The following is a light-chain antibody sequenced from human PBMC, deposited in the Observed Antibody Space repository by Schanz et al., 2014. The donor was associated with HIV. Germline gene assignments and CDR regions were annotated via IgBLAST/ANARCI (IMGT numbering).Light chain of an antibody. Sequence: QSVLTQPPSASGSPGQSVTISCTGTSSDVGGYNYVSWYQQHPGKAPKLLIYDVTYRPSGISNRFSGSKSGYTASLTISGLQAEDEADYYCSSYAGGYTWIFGGGTKLTVL. CDR1: SSDVGGYNY. CDR2: DVT. J-gene: IGLJ2*01. V-gene: IGLV2-8*01. CDR3: SSYAGGYTWI.